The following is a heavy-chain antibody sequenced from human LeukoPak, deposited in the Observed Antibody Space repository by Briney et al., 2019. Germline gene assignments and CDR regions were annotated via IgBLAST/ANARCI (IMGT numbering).Heavy chain of an antibody. V-gene: IGHV3-53*01. J-gene: IGHJ4*02. Sequence: GGSLRLSCTVSGFTVSSNSMSWVRQAPGKGLEWVSVIYSGGSTYYADSVKGRFTISRDNSKNTLYLQMNSLRAEDTALYYCAKAHVPTMIRGVVSSDWGQGTLVTVSS. CDR2: IYSGGST. CDR3: AKAHVPTMIRGVVSSD. CDR1: GFTVSSNS. D-gene: IGHD3-10*01.